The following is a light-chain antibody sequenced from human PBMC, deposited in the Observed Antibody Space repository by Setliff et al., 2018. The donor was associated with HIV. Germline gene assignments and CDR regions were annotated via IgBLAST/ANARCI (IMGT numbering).Light chain of an antibody. Sequence: QSALAQPPSASGSPGQSVTISCTGTSSDVGGYNYVSWYQQHPGKAPKLMIFEVSKRPSGVPDRFSGSKSGNTASLTVSGLQAEDEADYYCTSYAGSSTLYVVFGGGTQLTVL. J-gene: IGLJ2*01. V-gene: IGLV2-8*01. CDR1: SSDVGGYNY. CDR3: TSYAGSSTLYVV. CDR2: EVS.